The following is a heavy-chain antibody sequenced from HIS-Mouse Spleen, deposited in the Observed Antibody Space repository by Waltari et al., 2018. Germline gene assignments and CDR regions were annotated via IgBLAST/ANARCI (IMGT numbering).Heavy chain of an antibody. D-gene: IGHD3-16*01. CDR1: GFAFSCYA. V-gene: IGHV3-30*04. Sequence: QVQLVESGGGVVQPGRSLRLSCAASGFAFSCYAMHWVRQAPGKGLEWVAVISYDGSNKYYADSVKGRFTISRDNSKNTLYLQMNSLRAEDTAVYYCAREGGSYFDYWGQGTLVTVSS. CDR2: ISYDGSNK. CDR3: AREGGSYFDY. J-gene: IGHJ4*02.